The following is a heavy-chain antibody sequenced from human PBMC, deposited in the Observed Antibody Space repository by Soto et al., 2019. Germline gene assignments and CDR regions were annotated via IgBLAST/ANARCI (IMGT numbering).Heavy chain of an antibody. D-gene: IGHD3-22*01. CDR3: AKDQENGAYDTTRPTDS. Sequence: LXLSCAASGFTFSNYVMHWVRQAPGKGLEWLAVISYDGYSRSYADSVKGRSTISRDNSKGTLYLQMDSLRPEDTAVYYCAKDQENGAYDTTRPTDSWGQGTLVTVSS. V-gene: IGHV3-30*18. CDR1: GFTFSNYV. CDR2: ISYDGYSR. J-gene: IGHJ4*02.